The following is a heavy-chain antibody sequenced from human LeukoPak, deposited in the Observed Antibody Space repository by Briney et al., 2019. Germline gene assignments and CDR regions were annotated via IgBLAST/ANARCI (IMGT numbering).Heavy chain of an antibody. CDR2: IYTRGST. Sequence: PSETLSLTCTASGGSVSSYYWSWIRQPAGKGLEWIGRIYTRGSTNYNASLKSRVSMSVDTSKNQCSRKLSSVTAADTAMFYCARENSGSHREFDYCGQGTLVTVSS. CDR3: ARENSGSHREFDY. V-gene: IGHV4-4*07. CDR1: GGSVSSYY. D-gene: IGHD1-26*01. J-gene: IGHJ4*02.